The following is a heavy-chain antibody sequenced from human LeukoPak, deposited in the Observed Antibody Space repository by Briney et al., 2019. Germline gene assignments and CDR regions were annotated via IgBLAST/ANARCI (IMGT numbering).Heavy chain of an antibody. Sequence: GGSLRLSCAASGFTFSSYSMSWVRQAPGKGLEWVSSVSGSGGGTNYADSVKGRFTISRDNSKNTLYLQMNCLRVEDTAVYYCAKVDGSGSYYNPYFDYWGQGTLVTVSS. CDR3: AKVDGSGSYYNPYFDY. D-gene: IGHD3-10*01. CDR1: GFTFSSYS. CDR2: VSGSGGGT. J-gene: IGHJ4*02. V-gene: IGHV3-23*01.